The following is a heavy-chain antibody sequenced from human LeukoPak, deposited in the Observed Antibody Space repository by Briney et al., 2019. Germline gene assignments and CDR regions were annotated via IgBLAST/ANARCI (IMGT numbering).Heavy chain of an antibody. CDR1: GFTFSSYW. V-gene: IGHV3-7*03. CDR3: ARDVSLGYCSSTSCFTTAWDV. D-gene: IGHD2-2*01. Sequence: GGSLRLSCAASGFTFSSYWMSWVRQAPGKGLEWVANIKQDGSEKYYVDSVKGRFTFSRDNAKNSLYLQMNSLRAEDTAVYYCARDVSLGYCSSTSCFTTAWDVWGKGTTVTVSS. CDR2: IKQDGSEK. J-gene: IGHJ6*04.